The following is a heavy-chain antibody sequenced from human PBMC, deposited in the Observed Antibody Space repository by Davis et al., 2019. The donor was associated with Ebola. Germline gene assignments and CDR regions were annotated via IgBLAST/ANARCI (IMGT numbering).Heavy chain of an antibody. CDR2: ISSSRSTI. J-gene: IGHJ6*02. Sequence: GESLKISCAASGFTFSNYYMSWIRQAPGKGLEWVSYISSSRSTIYYADSVKGRFTISRDNAKNSLYLQMNSLRAEDTAVYYCARDQSIVGTTTYYYYSMDVWGQGTTVTVSS. D-gene: IGHD1-26*01. CDR1: GFTFSNYY. V-gene: IGHV3-11*01. CDR3: ARDQSIVGTTTYYYYSMDV.